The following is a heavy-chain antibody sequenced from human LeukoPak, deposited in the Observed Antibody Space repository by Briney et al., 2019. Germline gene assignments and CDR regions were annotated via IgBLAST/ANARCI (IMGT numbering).Heavy chain of an antibody. CDR1: GFTVSSNY. D-gene: IGHD2-21*02. V-gene: IGHV3-66*02. CDR3: ARAVGVTAIHNAFDI. CDR2: IYSGGGT. Sequence: GGSLRLSCAASGFTVSSNYMSWVRQAPGKGLEWVSVIYSGGGTDYADSVKGRFTISRDNSKNTLYLQMNSLRAEDTAVYYCARAVGVTAIHNAFDIWGKGQWSPSL. J-gene: IGHJ3*02.